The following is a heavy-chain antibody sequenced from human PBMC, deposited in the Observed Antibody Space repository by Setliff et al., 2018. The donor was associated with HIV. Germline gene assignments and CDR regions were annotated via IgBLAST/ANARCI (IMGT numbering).Heavy chain of an antibody. CDR3: ARVGNNRLQFFDH. J-gene: IGHJ4*02. CDR2: INAGNGNR. CDR1: GYTFKSYD. Sequence: ASVKVSCKTSGYTFKSYDINWVRQAPGQRPEWMARINAGNGNREYSPKFQGRVTITADTSASTMYMELSSLRSEDTAVYYWARVGNNRLQFFDHWGQGTLVTVSS. D-gene: IGHD5-12*01. V-gene: IGHV1-3*01.